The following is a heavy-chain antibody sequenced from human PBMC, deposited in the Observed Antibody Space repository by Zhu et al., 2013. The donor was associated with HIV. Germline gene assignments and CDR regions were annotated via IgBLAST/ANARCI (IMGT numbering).Heavy chain of an antibody. CDR2: INPNTGGT. V-gene: IGHV1-2*02. CDR3: ARGRTMIVVVTANWFDP. CDR1: GYTFTGYY. J-gene: IGHJ5*02. D-gene: IGHD3-22*01. Sequence: QVQLVQSGAEVKKPGASVRVSCKASGYTFTGYYIHWVRQAPGQGLEWMGWINPNTGGTNYAQKFQGRVTMTRNTSISTAYMELSSLRSEDTAVYYCARGRTMIVVVTANWFDPGAREPWSPSPQ.